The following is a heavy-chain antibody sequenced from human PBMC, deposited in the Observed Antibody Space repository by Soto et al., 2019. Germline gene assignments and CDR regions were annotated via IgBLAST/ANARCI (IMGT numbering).Heavy chain of an antibody. CDR3: ARTVVVVAAKAPYFDY. CDR1: GGTFSSYA. D-gene: IGHD2-15*01. Sequence: VPSVKVSCKASGGTFSSYAISWVRQAPGQGLEWMGGIIPIFGTANYAQKFQGRVTITADESTSTAYMELSSLRSEDTAVYYCARTVVVVAAKAPYFDYWGQGTLVTVSS. J-gene: IGHJ4*02. CDR2: IIPIFGTA. V-gene: IGHV1-69*13.